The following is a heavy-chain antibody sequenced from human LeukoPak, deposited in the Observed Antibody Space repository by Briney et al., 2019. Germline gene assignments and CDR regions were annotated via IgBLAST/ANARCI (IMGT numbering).Heavy chain of an antibody. J-gene: IGHJ3*02. CDR2: INPNSGGT. Sequence: GASVKVSCKAFGYTFTGYYMHWVRQAPGQGLEWMGRINPNSGGTNYAQKFQGRVTMTRDTSISTAYMELSRLRSDDTAVYYCARTYYYDSSGYVRVRAFDIWGQGTMVTVSS. CDR1: GYTFTGYY. D-gene: IGHD3-22*01. V-gene: IGHV1-2*06. CDR3: ARTYYYDSSGYVRVRAFDI.